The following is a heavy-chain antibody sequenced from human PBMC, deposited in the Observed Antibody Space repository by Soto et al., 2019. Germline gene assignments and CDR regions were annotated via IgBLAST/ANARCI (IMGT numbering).Heavy chain of an antibody. CDR2: FNPGNSDI. CDR1: GYTFPNYW. Sequence: PWGSLNISCNSSGYTFPNYWICWVRQMPGTLLEWMGIFNPGNSDIRYSPSFEGKVTISADKSISTDYLQWSSLRASDTDMYYCVRRITIFGAATKRYFDFWGQGTLVTVSS. V-gene: IGHV5-51*01. J-gene: IGHJ4*02. CDR3: VRRITIFGAATKRYFDF. D-gene: IGHD3-3*01.